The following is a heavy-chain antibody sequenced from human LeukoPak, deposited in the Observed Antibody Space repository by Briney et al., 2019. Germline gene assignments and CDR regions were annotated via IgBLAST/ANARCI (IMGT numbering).Heavy chain of an antibody. Sequence: PSETPSLTCSVPGGSITSGYWSWVRQPPGKGLEWIGYVSYNMDRNNKPSLRSRLTISLDTSRNEFSLQLTSVTAADTAVYYCVRLGYCDNGCCYFEHWGQGTLVTVS. D-gene: IGHD2-8*01. V-gene: IGHV4-59*08. CDR1: GGSITSGY. CDR3: VRLGYCDNGCCYFEH. CDR2: VSYNMDR. J-gene: IGHJ4*02.